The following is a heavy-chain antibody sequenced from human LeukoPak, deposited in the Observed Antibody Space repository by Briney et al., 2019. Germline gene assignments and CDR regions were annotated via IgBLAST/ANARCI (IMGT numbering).Heavy chain of an antibody. CDR3: ARSLSGSYTFDY. V-gene: IGHV1-3*03. CDR2: INAGNGNT. Sequence: ASVKVSCKASGYTFTSYGISWVRQAPGQRLEWMGWINAGNGNTKYSQEFRGRVTITRDTSASTAYMELSSLRSEDMAVYYCARSLSGSYTFDYWGQGTLVTVSS. J-gene: IGHJ4*02. D-gene: IGHD1-26*01. CDR1: GYTFTSYG.